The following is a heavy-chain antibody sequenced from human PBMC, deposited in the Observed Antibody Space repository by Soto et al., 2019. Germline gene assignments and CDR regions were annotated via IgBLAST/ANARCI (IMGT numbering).Heavy chain of an antibody. CDR1: GFTFSSYA. CDR3: AKTQVALFDP. CDR2: LTGSGGTT. Sequence: GGSLRLSCAASGFTFSSYAMTWVRQAPGKGLEWVSSLTGSGGTTYYADSVKGRFTISRDNSRNTLYLQMNSLRAEDTAVYYCAKTQVALFDPWGQGTLVTVSS. J-gene: IGHJ5*02. V-gene: IGHV3-23*01.